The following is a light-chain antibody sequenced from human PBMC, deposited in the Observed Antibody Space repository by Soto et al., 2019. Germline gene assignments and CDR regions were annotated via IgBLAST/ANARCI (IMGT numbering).Light chain of an antibody. Sequence: QSVLTQPASVSGSPGQSITISCTGTSSDVGRYNLVSWYQQHPDKAPKLIIYEDTKRPSGLSNRFSGSKSGNTASLTISGLQDEDEDDYYCSSYAGSDIWVFGGGTKLTVL. J-gene: IGLJ3*02. CDR3: SSYAGSDIWV. CDR2: EDT. CDR1: SSDVGRYNL. V-gene: IGLV2-23*01.